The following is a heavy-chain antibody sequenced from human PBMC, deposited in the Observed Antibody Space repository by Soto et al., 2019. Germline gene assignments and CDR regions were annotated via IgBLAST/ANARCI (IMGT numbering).Heavy chain of an antibody. V-gene: IGHV4-59*08. CDR1: GGSISSYY. D-gene: IGHD2-15*01. J-gene: IGHJ4*02. Sequence: SETLSLTCTVSGGSISSYYWSWIRQPPGKGLEWIGYIYYSGSTNYNPSLKSRVTISVDTSKNQFSLKLSSVTAADTAVYYCARRDCSGGSCIIDYWGQGTLVTVSS. CDR2: IYYSGST. CDR3: ARRDCSGGSCIIDY.